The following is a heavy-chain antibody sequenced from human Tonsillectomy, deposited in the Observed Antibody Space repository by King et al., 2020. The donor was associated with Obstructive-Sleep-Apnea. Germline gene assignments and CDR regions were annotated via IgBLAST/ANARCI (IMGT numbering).Heavy chain of an antibody. CDR2: IYYSGST. CDR1: GGSITIGDYY. V-gene: IGHV4-31*03. CDR3: ARARSGSYPYFDY. J-gene: IGHJ4*02. D-gene: IGHD3-10*01. Sequence: VQLQESDPGLVKPSQTLSLTCTVSGGSITIGDYYWNWIRQHPGKGLEWIGYIYYSGSTYNNPSLKSRVTISVDTSKNKFSLKLTSVTAADTAVYYLARARSGSYPYFDYWGQGTPVTVSS.